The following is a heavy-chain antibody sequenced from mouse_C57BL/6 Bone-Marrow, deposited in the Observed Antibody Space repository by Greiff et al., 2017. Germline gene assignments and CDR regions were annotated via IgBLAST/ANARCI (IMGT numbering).Heavy chain of an antibody. D-gene: IGHD2-4*01. J-gene: IGHJ4*01. V-gene: IGHV1-64*01. CDR1: GYTFTNYW. CDR3: ARCYDYDDYTMDY. CDR2: IHPNGGSP. Sequence: QVQLKQPGAELVKPGASVKLSCKASGYTFTNYWMHWVKQRPGQGLEWIGMIHPNGGSPDYNEKFKSEDTLSVDKSSRTAYMELSSLTSEDSAVYYCARCYDYDDYTMDYWGQGTSVTVTS.